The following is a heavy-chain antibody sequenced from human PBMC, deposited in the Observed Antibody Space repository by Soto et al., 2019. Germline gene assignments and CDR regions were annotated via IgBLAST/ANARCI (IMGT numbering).Heavy chain of an antibody. D-gene: IGHD5-18*01. V-gene: IGHV5-51*01. CDR3: ARHATARGYTARDAFDI. J-gene: IGHJ3*02. Sequence: PGESLKISCKGSGYSFTSYWIGWVRQMPGKSLEWMGIIYPGDSDTRYSPSFQGQVTISADKSISTAYLQWSSLKASDTAIYYCARHATARGYTARDAFDIWGQGTMVTVSS. CDR1: GYSFTSYW. CDR2: IYPGDSDT.